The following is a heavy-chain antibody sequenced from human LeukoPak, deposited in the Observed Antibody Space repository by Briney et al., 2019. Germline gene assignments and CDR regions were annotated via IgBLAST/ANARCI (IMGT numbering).Heavy chain of an antibody. J-gene: IGHJ4*02. CDR3: VQVARLGWALLSYYFDS. V-gene: IGHV3-30*03. CDR2: MSSVGSKK. D-gene: IGHD2-15*01. CDR1: GLTFSNYG. Sequence: GGSLRLSCAASGLTFSNYGMHWVGQAPGKGLGWGGVMSSVGSKKYYAESVKGGFTISRDNSKNTRYLQMNSLRAEETAVCYCVQVARLGWALLSYYFDSWGPGTLVTVSS.